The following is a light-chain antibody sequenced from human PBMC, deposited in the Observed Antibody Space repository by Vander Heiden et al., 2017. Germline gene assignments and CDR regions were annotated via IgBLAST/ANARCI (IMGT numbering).Light chain of an antibody. CDR1: QRISTS. Sequence: EIALTQSPATSSLTPGVRATLSCRASQRISTSLGWYQHRPGQPPRLLVFAASNRATGVPARFSGSGSGTDFTLNISSLEPEDFAVYYCQQRSNWPLTFGGGTKVDI. CDR3: QQRSNWPLT. V-gene: IGKV3-11*01. J-gene: IGKJ4*01. CDR2: AAS.